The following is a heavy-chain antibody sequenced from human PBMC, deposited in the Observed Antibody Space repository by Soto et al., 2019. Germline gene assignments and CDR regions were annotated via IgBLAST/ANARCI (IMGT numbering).Heavy chain of an antibody. CDR3: ATGGYSYGYLDY. CDR1: GGTFSSYA. Sequence: SVKVSCKASGGTFSSYAISWVRQAPGQGLEWMGGIIPIFGTANYAQKFQGRVTITADESTSTAYMELSSLRSEDTAVYYCATGGYSYGYLDYWGQGTLVTVSS. J-gene: IGHJ4*02. V-gene: IGHV1-69*13. D-gene: IGHD5-18*01. CDR2: IIPIFGTA.